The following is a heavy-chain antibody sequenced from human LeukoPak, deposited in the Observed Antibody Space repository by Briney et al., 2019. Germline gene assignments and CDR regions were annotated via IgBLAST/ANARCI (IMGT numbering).Heavy chain of an antibody. CDR1: SGSISSSSYY. Sequence: PSETLSLTCTVSSGSISSSSYYWGWIRQSPGKGLEWIGYIYYSGSTNYNSSLKSRVTISVDTSKNQFSLKLSSVTAADTAVYYCARHVWLQPFDYWGQGTLVTVSS. D-gene: IGHD3-9*01. CDR2: IYYSGST. V-gene: IGHV4-61*05. J-gene: IGHJ4*02. CDR3: ARHVWLQPFDY.